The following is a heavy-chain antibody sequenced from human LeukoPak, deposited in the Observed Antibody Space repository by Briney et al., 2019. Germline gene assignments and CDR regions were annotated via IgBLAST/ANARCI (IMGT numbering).Heavy chain of an antibody. V-gene: IGHV3-7*03. Sequence: GGSLRLSCAASGFTFSSYWMSWVRQAPGKGLEWVANIKQDGSEKYYVDSVKGRFTISRDNAKNSLYPQMNSLRAEDTAVYYCAKAHRLGEAFDIWGQGTMVTVSS. J-gene: IGHJ3*02. CDR1: GFTFSSYW. CDR3: AKAHRLGEAFDI. D-gene: IGHD4-11*01. CDR2: IKQDGSEK.